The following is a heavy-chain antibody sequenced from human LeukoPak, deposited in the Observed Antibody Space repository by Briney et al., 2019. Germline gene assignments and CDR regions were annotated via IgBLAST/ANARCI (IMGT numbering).Heavy chain of an antibody. CDR3: ARHYGYTNWYFDL. J-gene: IGHJ2*01. CDR2: IYYSGST. CDR1: GGSISSSGYY. D-gene: IGHD3-16*01. V-gene: IGHV4-39*01. Sequence: SETLSLTCTVSGGSISSSGYYWGWIRQPPGKGLEWIGSIYYSGSTYYNPSLKSRVTISVDTSKNQFSLKLSSVTAADTAVYYCARHYGYTNWYFDLWGRGTLVTVSS.